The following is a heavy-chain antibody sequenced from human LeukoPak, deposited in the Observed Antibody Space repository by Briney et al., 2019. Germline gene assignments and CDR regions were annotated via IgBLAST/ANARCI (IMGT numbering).Heavy chain of an antibody. Sequence: SETLSLTCAVYGGSFSGYYWSLIRQPPGKGLEWIGEINHSGSTNYNPSLKSRVTISVDTSKNQFSLKLSSVTAADTAVYYCARASQDASGGSCYANNWFDPWGQGTLVTVSS. D-gene: IGHD2-15*01. CDR1: GGSFSGYY. CDR3: ARASQDASGGSCYANNWFDP. CDR2: INHSGST. J-gene: IGHJ5*02. V-gene: IGHV4-34*01.